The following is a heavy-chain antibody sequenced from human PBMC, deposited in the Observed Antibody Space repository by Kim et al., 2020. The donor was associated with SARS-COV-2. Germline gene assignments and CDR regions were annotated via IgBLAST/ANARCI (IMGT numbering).Heavy chain of an antibody. D-gene: IGHD3-22*01. V-gene: IGHV3-64D*06. Sequence: DTVKGRFTISRDNSKNTLYLQMSSVRAEDTAVYYCVVSQSGYYHHGAFDIWGQGTMVTVSS. CDR3: VVSQSGYYHHGAFDI. J-gene: IGHJ3*02.